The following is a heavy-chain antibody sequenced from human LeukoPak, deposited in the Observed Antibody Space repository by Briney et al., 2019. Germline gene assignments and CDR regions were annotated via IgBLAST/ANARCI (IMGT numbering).Heavy chain of an antibody. D-gene: IGHD2-15*01. V-gene: IGHV3-23*01. CDR1: GFTFSSYA. J-gene: IGHJ4*02. CDR3: ARVIVDGPFDY. Sequence: PGGSLRLSCAASGFTFSSYAMSWVRQAPGKGLEWVSAISGSGGSTYYADSVKGRFTISRDNAKNSLYLQMNSLRAVDTAVYYCARVIVDGPFDYWGQGTLVTVSS. CDR2: ISGSGGST.